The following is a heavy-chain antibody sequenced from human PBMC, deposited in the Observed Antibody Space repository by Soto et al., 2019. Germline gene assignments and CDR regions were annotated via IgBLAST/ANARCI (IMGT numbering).Heavy chain of an antibody. CDR3: ARRRFGELPYGMDV. Sequence: DTRSLVRPVSGVSSRRSRYYWVLLHTPPGKGLEWIGSIYYSVSTYYNPSLKSRVTISVDTSKNQCSLKLSSVTAADTAVYYCARRRFGELPYGMDVWGQGSSVNGS. D-gene: IGHD3-10*01. CDR2: IYYSVST. J-gene: IGHJ6*02. CDR1: GVSSRRSRYY. V-gene: IGHV4-39*01.